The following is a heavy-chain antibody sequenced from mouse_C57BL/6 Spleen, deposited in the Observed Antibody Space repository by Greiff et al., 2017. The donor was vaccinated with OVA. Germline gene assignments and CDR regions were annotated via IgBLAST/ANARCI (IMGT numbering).Heavy chain of an antibody. CDR1: GFTFSSYT. Sequence: DVHLVESGGGLVKPGGSLKLSCAASGFTFSSYTMSWVRQTPEKRLEWVATISGGGGNTYYPDSVKGRFTISRDNAKNTLYLQMSSLRSEDTAMYYCARQDYGSSYCWDFDVWGTGTTVTVSS. V-gene: IGHV5-9*04. D-gene: IGHD1-1*01. CDR3: ARQDYGSSYCWDFDV. CDR2: ISGGGGNT. J-gene: IGHJ1*03.